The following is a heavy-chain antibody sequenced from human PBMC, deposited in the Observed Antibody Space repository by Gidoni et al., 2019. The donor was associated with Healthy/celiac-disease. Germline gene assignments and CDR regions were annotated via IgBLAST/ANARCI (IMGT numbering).Heavy chain of an antibody. V-gene: IGHV1-69*01. Sequence: QVQLVQSGAEVKKPGSSLKVSCKASGGTFSSYAISWVRQAPGQGLEWMGGISPIFGTANYAQKFQGRVTITADESTSTAYMELSSLRSEDTAVYYCAIPGDSNYYYYYYGMDVWGQGTTVTVSS. J-gene: IGHJ6*02. CDR3: AIPGDSNYYYYYYGMDV. CDR1: GGTFSSYA. CDR2: ISPIFGTA. D-gene: IGHD4-4*01.